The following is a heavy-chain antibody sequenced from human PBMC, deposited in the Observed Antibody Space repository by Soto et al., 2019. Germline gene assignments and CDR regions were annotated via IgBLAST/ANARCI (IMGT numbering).Heavy chain of an antibody. V-gene: IGHV4-59*08. Sequence: SDTMYLTCPAHRHSIHSYYWSWMQQHPGKGLGWIGYIYYSGSTNYNPSLKSRVTISVDTSKNQFSLKLSSVTAADTAVYYCARHSAYCGGDCFPFDYWGQGTLVTVS. CDR2: IYYSGST. D-gene: IGHD2-21*02. CDR1: RHSIHSYY. J-gene: IGHJ4*02. CDR3: ARHSAYCGGDCFPFDY.